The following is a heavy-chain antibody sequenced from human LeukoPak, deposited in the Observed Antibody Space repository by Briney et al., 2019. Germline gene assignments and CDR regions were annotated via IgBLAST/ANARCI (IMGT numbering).Heavy chain of an antibody. CDR3: AREGYRYAVDHYYYMDV. Sequence: PGGSLRLSCAASGFSFRSYEINWVRQVPGKGLEWVSYIRSSDSTMYYADSVKGRFTISRDNAKNSLYLQMNSLRAEDTAVYYCAREGYRYAVDHYYYMDVWGKGTTVTISS. D-gene: IGHD5-18*01. CDR1: GFSFRSYE. V-gene: IGHV3-48*03. CDR2: IRSSDSTM. J-gene: IGHJ6*03.